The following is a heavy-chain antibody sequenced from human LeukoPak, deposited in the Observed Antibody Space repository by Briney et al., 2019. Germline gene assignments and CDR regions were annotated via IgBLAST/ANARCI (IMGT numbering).Heavy chain of an antibody. D-gene: IGHD6-19*01. J-gene: IGHJ4*02. CDR3: ARVGSGWYYFDY. CDR1: GGSISSGDYY. V-gene: IGHV4-30-4*01. CDR2: IYYSGST. Sequence: SQTLSLTCTVSGGSISSGDYYWSWIRQPPGTGLEWIGYIYYSGSTYYNPSLKSRVTISVDTSKNQFSLKLSSVTAADTAVYYCARVGSGWYYFDYWGQGTLVTVSS.